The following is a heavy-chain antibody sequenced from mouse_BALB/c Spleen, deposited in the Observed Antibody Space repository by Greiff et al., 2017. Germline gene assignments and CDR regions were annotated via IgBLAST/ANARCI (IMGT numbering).Heavy chain of an antibody. J-gene: IGHJ2*01. V-gene: IGHV3-6*02. Sequence: EVQLQQSGPGLVKPSQSLSLTCSVTGYSITSGYFRYWIRPFPGTLLEWMVYISYDGSNNYNPSLNNRITITRDTSKNQFFLKLKSVTTEDTATYDCARAYCNYNCDYWGQGTTLTVSS. CDR3: ARAYCNYNCDY. CDR2: ISYDGSN. CDR1: GYSITSGYF. D-gene: IGHD2-10*02.